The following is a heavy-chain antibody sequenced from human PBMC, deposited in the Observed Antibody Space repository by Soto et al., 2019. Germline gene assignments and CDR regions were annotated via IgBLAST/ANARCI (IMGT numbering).Heavy chain of an antibody. CDR2: ISYDGSNK. V-gene: IGHV3-30*18. CDR3: AKGSYDSSGYYYYYGMDV. J-gene: IGHJ6*02. D-gene: IGHD3-22*01. Sequence: LRLSCAASGFTFRSYGMHWVRQAPGKGLEWVAVISYDGSNKYYADSVKGRFTISRDNSKNTLYLQMNSLRAEDTAVYYCAKGSYDSSGYYYYYGMDVWGQGTTVTVS. CDR1: GFTFRSYG.